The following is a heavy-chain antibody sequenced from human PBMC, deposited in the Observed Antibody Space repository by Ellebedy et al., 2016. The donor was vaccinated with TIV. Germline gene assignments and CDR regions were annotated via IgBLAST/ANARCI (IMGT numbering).Heavy chain of an antibody. CDR2: IYYSGST. D-gene: IGHD3-10*01. CDR3: ARGTKVLLWFGESRTPFDY. Sequence: SETLSLTXTVSGASISSGGYYRSSIRQHPGKGLEWIGYIYYSGSTYYNPSLKSRVTISVDTSKNQFSLKLSSVTAADTAVYYCARGTKVLLWFGESRTPFDYWGQGTLVTVSS. J-gene: IGHJ4*02. CDR1: GASISSGGYY. V-gene: IGHV4-31*03.